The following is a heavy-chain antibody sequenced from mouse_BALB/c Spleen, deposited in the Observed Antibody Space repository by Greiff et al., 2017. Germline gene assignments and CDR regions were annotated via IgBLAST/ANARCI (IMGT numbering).Heavy chain of an antibody. J-gene: IGHJ4*01. CDR1: GFNIKDYY. Sequence: VQLQQSGAELVRPGALVKLSCKASGFNIKDYYMHWVKQRPEQGLEWIGWIDPENGNTIYDPKFQGKASITADTSSNTAYLQLSSLTSEDTAVYYCARSGGYYGSSPYAMDYWGQGTSVTVSS. CDR2: IDPENGNT. D-gene: IGHD1-1*01. CDR3: ARSGGYYGSSPYAMDY. V-gene: IGHV14-1*02.